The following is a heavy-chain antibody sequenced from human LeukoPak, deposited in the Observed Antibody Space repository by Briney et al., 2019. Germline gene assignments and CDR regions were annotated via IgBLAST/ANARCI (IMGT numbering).Heavy chain of an antibody. J-gene: IGHJ4*02. Sequence: GASVKVSCKASGYIFTDYYMHWVRQAPGQGLEWMGWINPNSGGTNYAQKFQGWVTMTRDTSISTAYMELSRLRSDDTAVYYCARDGYYGSEFDYWGQGTLVTVSS. V-gene: IGHV1-2*04. CDR2: INPNSGGT. CDR1: GYIFTDYY. CDR3: ARDGYYGSEFDY. D-gene: IGHD3-10*01.